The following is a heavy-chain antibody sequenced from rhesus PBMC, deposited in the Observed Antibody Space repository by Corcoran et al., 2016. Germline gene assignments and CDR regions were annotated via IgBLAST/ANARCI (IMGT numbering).Heavy chain of an antibody. CDR3: ARQTYYNFWSGYYYFDY. V-gene: IGHV2-1*01. J-gene: IGHJ4*01. D-gene: IGHD3-3*01. CDR2: IFWDDDK. Sequence: QVTLKESGPALVKPTQTLTLTCAISGFSLSTSGMGVGWIRQPPGKTLEWLEHIFWDDDKRYSTSLKSRLTTSKDTSKNQVVLTMTNMDPVDTATYYCARQTYYNFWSGYYYFDYWGQGVLVTVSS. CDR1: GFSLSTSGMG.